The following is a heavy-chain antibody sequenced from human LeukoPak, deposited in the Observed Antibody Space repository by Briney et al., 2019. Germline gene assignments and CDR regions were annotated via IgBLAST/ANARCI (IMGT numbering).Heavy chain of an antibody. CDR1: GGSISSSSYY. V-gene: IGHV4-39*01. J-gene: IGHJ4*02. D-gene: IGHD5-24*01. CDR2: IFYSGST. Sequence: PSETLSLTCTVSGGSISSSSYYWGWIRQPPGKGLAWIGNIFYSGSTYYDPSLKSRVTIPVDTSSRQSSLKLKSVTAAATAVSYCARLWLGAYYFDYWGQGTLVTVSS. CDR3: ARLWLGAYYFDY.